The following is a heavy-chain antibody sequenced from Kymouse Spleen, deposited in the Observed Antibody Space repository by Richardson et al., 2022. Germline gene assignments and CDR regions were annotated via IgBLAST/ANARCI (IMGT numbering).Heavy chain of an antibody. CDR2: INHSGST. J-gene: IGHJ4*02. CDR1: GGSFSGYY. CDR3: ARGDSSGWRGFDY. D-gene: IGHD6-19*01. V-gene: IGHV4-34*01. Sequence: QVQLQQWGAGLLKPSETLSLTCAVYGGSFSGYYWSWIRQPPGKGLEWIGEINHSGSTNYNPSLKSRVTISVDTSKNQFSLKLSSVTAADTAVYYCARGDSSGWRGFDYWGQGTLVTVSS.